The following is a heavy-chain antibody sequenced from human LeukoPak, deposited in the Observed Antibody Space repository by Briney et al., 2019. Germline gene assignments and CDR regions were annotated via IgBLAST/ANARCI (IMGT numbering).Heavy chain of an antibody. CDR1: GYTFTGYY. J-gene: IGHJ5*02. V-gene: IGHV1-2*02. D-gene: IGHD3-9*01. Sequence: ASVKVSCKASGYTFTGYYMHWVRQAPGQGLEWMGWINPNSGGTNYAQKFQGRVTMTRDTSISTAYMELSRLRSDDTAVYYCARGILTYYDILTGGFWFDPWGQGTLVTVSS. CDR3: ARGILTYYDILTGGFWFDP. CDR2: INPNSGGT.